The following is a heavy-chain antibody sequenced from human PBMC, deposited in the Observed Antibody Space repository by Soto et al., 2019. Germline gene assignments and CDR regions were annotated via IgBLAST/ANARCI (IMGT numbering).Heavy chain of an antibody. D-gene: IGHD3-10*01. CDR1: GGTFSSYA. J-gene: IGHJ6*02. V-gene: IGHV1-69*13. CDR3: ASRSYGSRSDYYYGMDV. CDR2: IIPIFGTA. Sequence: SVKVSCKASGGTFSSYAISWVRQAPGQGLEWMGGIIPIFGTANYAQKFQGRVTITADESTSTAYMELSSLRSEDTAVYYCASRSYGSRSDYYYGMDVWGQGTTVTVSS.